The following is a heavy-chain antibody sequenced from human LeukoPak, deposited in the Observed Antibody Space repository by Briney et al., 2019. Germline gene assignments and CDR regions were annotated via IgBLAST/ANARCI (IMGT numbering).Heavy chain of an antibody. CDR2: ISYDGSNK. CDR1: GGTFSSYG. J-gene: IGHJ4*02. V-gene: IGHV3-30*18. Sequence: SCKASGGTFSSYGMHWVRQAPGKGLEWVAVISYDGSNKYYADSVKGRFTISRDNSKNTLYLQMNSLRAEDTAVYYCAKVSRHYGDYGLDYWGQGTLVTVSS. D-gene: IGHD4-17*01. CDR3: AKVSRHYGDYGLDY.